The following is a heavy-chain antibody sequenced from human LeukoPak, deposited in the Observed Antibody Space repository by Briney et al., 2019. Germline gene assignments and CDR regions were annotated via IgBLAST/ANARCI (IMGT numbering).Heavy chain of an antibody. Sequence: ASVKVSCKVSGYTLTELSMHWVRQAPGKGLEWMGVFDPEDGETIYAQKFQGRVTMTEDTSTDTVYMELSSLRSEDTAVYYCATADNWNPTGGYGMDVWGKGTTVTVSS. J-gene: IGHJ6*04. CDR3: ATADNWNPTGGYGMDV. D-gene: IGHD1-1*01. V-gene: IGHV1-24*01. CDR2: FDPEDGET. CDR1: GYTLTELS.